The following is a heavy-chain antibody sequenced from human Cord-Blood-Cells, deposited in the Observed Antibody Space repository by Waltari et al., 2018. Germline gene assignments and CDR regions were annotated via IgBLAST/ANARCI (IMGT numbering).Heavy chain of an antibody. D-gene: IGHD3-10*01. CDR1: GGTFSGYA. V-gene: IGHV1-69*17. CDR3: AMEGRGQSVFRSDAVHI. Sequence: QMQRVQSGAGVQKPGSLAKVSCKSSGGTFSGYAISCVHQDPGRGLEWMGGLYPHVLMAYYGHQLQARVTITATKSTSTSDMELSSLRSKERGGYYGAMEGRGQSVFRSDAVHIGGQGTMDTDSS. J-gene: IGHJ3*02. CDR2: LYPHVLMA.